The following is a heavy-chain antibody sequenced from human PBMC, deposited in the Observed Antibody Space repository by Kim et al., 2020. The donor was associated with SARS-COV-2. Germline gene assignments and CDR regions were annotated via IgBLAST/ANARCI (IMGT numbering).Heavy chain of an antibody. Sequence: GGSLRLSCAASGFTFSSYGMHWVRQAPGKGLEWVAVIWYDGSNKYYADSVKGRFTISRDNSKNTLYLQMNSLRAEDTAVYYCAKGSGDGDYVPYFDYWGQGTLVTVSS. CDR2: IWYDGSNK. V-gene: IGHV3-33*06. D-gene: IGHD4-17*01. J-gene: IGHJ4*02. CDR3: AKGSGDGDYVPYFDY. CDR1: GFTFSSYG.